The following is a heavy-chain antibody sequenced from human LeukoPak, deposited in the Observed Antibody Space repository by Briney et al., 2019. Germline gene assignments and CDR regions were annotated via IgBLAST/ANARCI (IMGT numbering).Heavy chain of an antibody. V-gene: IGHV1-3*01. CDR1: GYTFTSYA. Sequence: ASVKVSCKASGYTFTSYAMHWVRQATGQRLEWMGWINAGNGNTKYSQKFQGRVTITRDTSASTAYMELSSLRSEDTAVYYCARDPDDYGFFDYWGQGTLVTVSS. J-gene: IGHJ4*02. CDR2: INAGNGNT. D-gene: IGHD4-17*01. CDR3: ARDPDDYGFFDY.